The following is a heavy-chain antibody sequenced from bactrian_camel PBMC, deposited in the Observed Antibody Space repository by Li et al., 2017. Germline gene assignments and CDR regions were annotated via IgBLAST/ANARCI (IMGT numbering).Heavy chain of an antibody. D-gene: IGHD8*01. CDR3: AADLFRCPGWSRVFGY. CDR2: IGSDGST. CDR1: GYAGSSYC. J-gene: IGHJ6*01. Sequence: QVQLVESGGGSVQSGGSLRLSCAASGYAGSSYCMGWFRQAPGKEREGVAAIGSDGSTSYADSVKGRFTISRDNAKNTLYLQTNSLKPEDTAVYYCAADLFRCPGWSRVFGYWGQGTQVTVS. V-gene: IGHV3S53*01.